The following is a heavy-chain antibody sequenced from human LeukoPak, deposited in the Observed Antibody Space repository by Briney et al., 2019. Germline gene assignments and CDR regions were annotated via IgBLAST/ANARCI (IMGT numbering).Heavy chain of an antibody. V-gene: IGHV3-21*01. CDR3: ARDGGGMVGALYYFDS. Sequence: NPGGSLRLSCVASGFTFSSYSMNWVRQAPGKGLEWVSSIISSSSFIYYADSVKGRFTISRDNAKNSLYLQINSLRAEDTAVYYCARDGGGMVGALYYFDSWGQGTLVTVSS. CDR2: IISSSSFI. D-gene: IGHD1-26*01. CDR1: GFTFSSYS. J-gene: IGHJ4*02.